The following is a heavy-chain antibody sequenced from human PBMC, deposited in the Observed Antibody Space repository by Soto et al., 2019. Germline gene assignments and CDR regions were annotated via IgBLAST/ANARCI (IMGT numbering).Heavy chain of an antibody. CDR3: APLGYESSGYYPDY. D-gene: IGHD3-22*01. CDR1: GFSLSTSGVG. J-gene: IGHJ4*02. CDR2: LYWDDDK. V-gene: IGHV2-5*02. Sequence: QITLKESGPTLVKPTQTLTLTCTFSGFSLSTSGVGVGWIRQPPGKALEWLALLYWDDDKRYSPSLKSRLTIPKDTAKNQVVLTMTNMDPVDTATYYCAPLGYESSGYYPDYWGQGTLVTVSS.